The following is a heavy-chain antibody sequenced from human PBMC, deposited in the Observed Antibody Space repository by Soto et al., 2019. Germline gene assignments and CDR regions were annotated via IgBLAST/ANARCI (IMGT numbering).Heavy chain of an antibody. D-gene: IGHD1-26*01. CDR3: ARFPQTAIVGAAYFDY. V-gene: IGHV1-69*02. CDR2: IIPILGIA. Sequence: QVQLVQSGAEVKKPGSSVKVSCKASGGTFSSYIISWVRQAPGQGLEWMGRIIPILGIANYAQKFQGRVTIPADKSTSTAYRDLSSLRSEDPAVYYCARFPQTAIVGAAYFDYWGQGTLVTVSS. CDR1: GGTFSSYI. J-gene: IGHJ4*02.